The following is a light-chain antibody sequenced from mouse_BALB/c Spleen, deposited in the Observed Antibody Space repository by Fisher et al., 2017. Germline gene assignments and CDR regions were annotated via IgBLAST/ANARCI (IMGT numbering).Light chain of an antibody. J-gene: IGKJ1*01. CDR1: SSVSSSY. CDR2: RTS. CDR3: QQWSSNPT. Sequence: DIVITQTPAILSASPGEKVTMTCRASSSVSSSYLHWYQQKSGASPKPLIHRTSNLASGVPARFSGSGSGTFYSLTISSMEAEDAATYYCQQWSSNPTFGGGTKLEIK. V-gene: IGKV4-58*01.